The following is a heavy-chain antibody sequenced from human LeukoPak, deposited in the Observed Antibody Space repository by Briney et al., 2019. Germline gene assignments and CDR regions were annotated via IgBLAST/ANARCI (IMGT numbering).Heavy chain of an antibody. J-gene: IGHJ4*02. CDR2: IIPILGIA. V-gene: IGHV1-69*02. D-gene: IGHD5-12*01. CDR3: EYSGYGPFGY. CDR1: GYTFISYY. Sequence: SVKVSCKASGYTFISYYLHWVRQAPGQGLEWMGRIIPILGIANYAQKFQGRVTITADKSTSTAYMELSSLRSEDTAVYYCEYSGYGPFGYWGQGTLVTVSS.